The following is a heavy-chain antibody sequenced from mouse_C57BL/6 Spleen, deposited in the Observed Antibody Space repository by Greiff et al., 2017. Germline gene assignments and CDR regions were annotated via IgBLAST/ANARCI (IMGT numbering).Heavy chain of an antibody. CDR2: IDPEDGET. J-gene: IGHJ1*03. CDR3: ARAPNYGSSYEGYYDV. D-gene: IGHD1-1*01. Sequence: EVKLQESGAELVKPGASVKLSCTASGFNIKDYYMHWVKQRTEQGLEWIGRIDPEDGETKSAPKFQGKATITADTSSNTAYLQLSSLTSEDAAVYYCARAPNYGSSYEGYYDVWGTGTTVTVSS. CDR1: GFNIKDYY. V-gene: IGHV14-2*01.